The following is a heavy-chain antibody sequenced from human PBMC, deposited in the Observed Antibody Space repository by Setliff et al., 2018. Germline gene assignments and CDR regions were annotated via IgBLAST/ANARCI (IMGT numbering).Heavy chain of an antibody. CDR3: ITGAICAGDCYSSSADY. CDR2: IKSNADGGTI. D-gene: IGHD2-21*02. V-gene: IGHV3-15*01. Sequence: PGGSLRLSCAASGFTFSNAWMSWVRQVPGKGLKWVGRIKSNADGGTIDYPAPVKGRFTISRDDSKNTLYLQMNSLKTEDTAVDYCITGAICAGDCYSSSADYWGLGTRVTVSS. J-gene: IGHJ4*02. CDR1: GFTFSNAW.